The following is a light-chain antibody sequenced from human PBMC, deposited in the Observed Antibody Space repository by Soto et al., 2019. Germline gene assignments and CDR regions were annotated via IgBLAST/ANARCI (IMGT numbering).Light chain of an antibody. Sequence: EIVLTQSPGTLSLSPGERATLSCRASQSVSSTYLAWYQQKPGQAPRLLIYGASSRASGIPDRFSGSGSGTDFXXTXXXXXXXDFAVYYCQQYGRSSLTFGPGTKVDIK. CDR3: QQYGRSSLT. CDR2: GAS. CDR1: QSVSSTY. J-gene: IGKJ3*01. V-gene: IGKV3-20*01.